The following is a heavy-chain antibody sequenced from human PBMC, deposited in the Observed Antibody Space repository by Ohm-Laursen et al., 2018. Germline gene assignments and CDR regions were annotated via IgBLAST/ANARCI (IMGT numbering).Heavy chain of an antibody. V-gene: IGHV1-8*01. CDR3: AREAKSYGYVFVY. J-gene: IGHJ4*02. CDR2: MNPNSGNT. Sequence: ASVKVSCKTSGYTFTSYDINWVRQATGQGLEWMGWMNPNSGNTGYAQKFQGRVTMTRNTSISTAYMELSSLRSEDTAVYYCAREAKSYGYVFVYWGQGTLVTVSS. CDR1: GYTFTSYD. D-gene: IGHD5-18*01.